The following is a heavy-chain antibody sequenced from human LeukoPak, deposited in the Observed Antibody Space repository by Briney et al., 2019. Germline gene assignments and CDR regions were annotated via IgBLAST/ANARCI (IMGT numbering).Heavy chain of an antibody. D-gene: IGHD7-27*01. Sequence: PGGSLRLSCASSGFAFSSYEMNWVRQAPGKGLEWVSYISSSGSIIYYADSVKGRFTISRDNAKNSLFLQMNSLRVGDTAVYYCARTMWGFDYWGQGTLVTVSS. CDR1: GFAFSSYE. CDR2: ISSSGSII. J-gene: IGHJ4*02. V-gene: IGHV3-48*03. CDR3: ARTMWGFDY.